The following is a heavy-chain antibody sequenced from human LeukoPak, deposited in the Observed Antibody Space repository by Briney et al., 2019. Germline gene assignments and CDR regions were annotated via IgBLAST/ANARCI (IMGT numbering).Heavy chain of an antibody. CDR2: IYYSGST. CDR1: GGSISSYY. V-gene: IGHV4-59*01. CDR3: ARGTHGGITIFGVAQPIAPLGSYFDY. D-gene: IGHD3-3*01. J-gene: IGHJ4*02. Sequence: PSETLSLTCTVSGGSISSYYWSWIRQPPGKGLEWIGYIYYSGSTNYNPSLKSRVTISVDTSKNQFSLKLSSVTAADTAVYYCARGTHGGITIFGVAQPIAPLGSYFDYWGQGTLVTVSS.